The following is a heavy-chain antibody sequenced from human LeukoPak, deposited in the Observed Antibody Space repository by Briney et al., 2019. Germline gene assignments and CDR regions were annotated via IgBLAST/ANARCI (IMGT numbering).Heavy chain of an antibody. CDR3: TRDLGAAALDN. D-gene: IGHD6-25*01. CDR2: ISWTGDKA. V-gene: IGHV3-9*01. J-gene: IGHJ4*02. CDR1: GFNFDEYA. Sequence: GGSLRLSCTASGFNFDEYAMYWVRQAPGKGLEWVSGISWTGDKATYADSVKGRFTISRDNAKNTLYLQMNSLRAEETAVYYCTRDLGAAALDNWGQGTLVTVSS.